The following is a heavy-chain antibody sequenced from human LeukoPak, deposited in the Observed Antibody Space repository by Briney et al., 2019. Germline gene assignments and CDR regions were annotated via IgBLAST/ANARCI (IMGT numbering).Heavy chain of an antibody. D-gene: IGHD4-17*01. CDR2: INHSGST. CDR1: GGSFSGYY. J-gene: IGHJ4*02. Sequence: SETLSLTCAVYGGSFSGYYWSWIRQPPGKGLEWIGEINHSGSTNYNPSLKSRVTISVDTSKNQFSLKLSSVTAADTAVYYCARGPDYPRDFDYWGQGTLVTVSS. V-gene: IGHV4-34*01. CDR3: ARGPDYPRDFDY.